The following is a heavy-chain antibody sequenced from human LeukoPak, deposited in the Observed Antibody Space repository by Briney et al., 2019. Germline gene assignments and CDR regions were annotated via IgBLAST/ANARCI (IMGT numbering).Heavy chain of an antibody. D-gene: IGHD3-9*01. CDR3: ARDDALLYYDILTGAFDI. CDR1: GYTFITYY. J-gene: IGHJ3*02. CDR2: INPNSGGT. Sequence: ASVKVSCKTSGYTFITYYIHWVRQAPGQGLEWMGWINPNSGGTNYAQKFQGRVTMTRDTSISTAYMELSRLRSDDTAVYYCARDDALLYYDILTGAFDIWGQGTMVTVSS. V-gene: IGHV1-2*02.